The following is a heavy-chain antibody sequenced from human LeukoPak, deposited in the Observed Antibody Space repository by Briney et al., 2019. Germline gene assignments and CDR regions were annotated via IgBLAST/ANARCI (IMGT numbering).Heavy chain of an antibody. Sequence: SETLSLTCTVSGGSISSYSWSWIRQPPGKGLEWIGYIYYSGSTNYNPSLKSRVTISVDTSKNQFSLKLSSVTAADTAVYYRARDYAGATTFDSWGQGTLVTVSS. J-gene: IGHJ4*02. CDR2: IYYSGST. V-gene: IGHV4-59*01. CDR1: GGSISSYS. CDR3: ARDYAGATTFDS. D-gene: IGHD1-26*01.